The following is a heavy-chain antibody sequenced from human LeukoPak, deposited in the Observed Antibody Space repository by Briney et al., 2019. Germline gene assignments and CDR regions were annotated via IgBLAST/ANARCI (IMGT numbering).Heavy chain of an antibody. V-gene: IGHV3-74*01. J-gene: IGHJ4*02. Sequence: GGSLRLSCTASGFTFTTYWMHWVRQTPEKGLVWVSRINSDGSITTYADSVKGRFTISRDNAKNTLYLQMNSLRAEGTAVYYCTRGWPQNHALFDYWGQGALVTVSS. CDR1: GFTFTTYW. CDR3: TRGWPQNHALFDY. D-gene: IGHD2-2*01. CDR2: INSDGSIT.